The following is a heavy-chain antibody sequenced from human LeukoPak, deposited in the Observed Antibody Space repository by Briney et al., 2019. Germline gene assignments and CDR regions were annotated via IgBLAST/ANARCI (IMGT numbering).Heavy chain of an antibody. CDR1: GYTFTSHY. J-gene: IGHJ4*02. V-gene: IGHV1-46*01. CDR2: INPTGDTT. CDR3: ARSYYYDSSGSITDNDY. D-gene: IGHD3-22*01. Sequence: ASVKVSCKASGYTFTSHYMHWVRQAPGQGLEWMGVINPTGDTTRYAQKFQGRVTMTRDMSTSTDYMELSSLRSEDTAVYYCARSYYYDSSGSITDNDYWGQGTLVTVSS.